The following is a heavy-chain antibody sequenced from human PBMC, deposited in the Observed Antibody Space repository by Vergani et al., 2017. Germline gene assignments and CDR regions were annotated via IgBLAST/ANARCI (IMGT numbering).Heavy chain of an antibody. Sequence: QVQLVQSGSEVRKPGASVKVSCQVSGYSLTELTIHWVRQAPGKGLEWMGGFDPEHGEVTFAHHIQGRVTMTEDRSTDTAYMELSSLRPEDTALYYCAIGTEYYDSSGYYLYYWGQGTLSTVSP. V-gene: IGHV1-24*01. D-gene: IGHD3-22*01. CDR1: GYSLTELT. CDR3: AIGTEYYDSSGYYLYY. J-gene: IGHJ4*02. CDR2: FDPEHGEV.